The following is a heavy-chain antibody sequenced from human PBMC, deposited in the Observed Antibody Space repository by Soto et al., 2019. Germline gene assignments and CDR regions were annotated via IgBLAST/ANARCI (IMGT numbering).Heavy chain of an antibody. CDR1: GVTFSSYW. CDR3: ARDSGWVTPTSFDY. Sequence: GGSLRLSCAASGVTFSSYWMHWVRQAPGKGLVWVSRINTDGSSTSYADSVKGRFTISRDTAKNTLYLQMNSLRAEDTAVYYCARDSGWVTPTSFDYWGQGTLVTVSS. V-gene: IGHV3-74*01. CDR2: INTDGSST. J-gene: IGHJ4*02. D-gene: IGHD6-19*01.